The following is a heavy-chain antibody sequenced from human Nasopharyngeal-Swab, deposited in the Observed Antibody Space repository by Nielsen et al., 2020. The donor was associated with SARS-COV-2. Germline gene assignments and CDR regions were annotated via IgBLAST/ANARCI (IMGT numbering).Heavy chain of an antibody. Sequence: GESLKISCAASGFTFSSYAMHWVRQAPGKGLEWVAVISYDGSNKYYADSVKGRFTISRDNSKKTLYLQMNSLRAEDTAVYYCARDLALRWPLYFDYWGQGTLVTVSS. CDR1: GFTFSSYA. CDR3: ARDLALRWPLYFDY. CDR2: ISYDGSNK. V-gene: IGHV3-30*04. D-gene: IGHD4-23*01. J-gene: IGHJ4*02.